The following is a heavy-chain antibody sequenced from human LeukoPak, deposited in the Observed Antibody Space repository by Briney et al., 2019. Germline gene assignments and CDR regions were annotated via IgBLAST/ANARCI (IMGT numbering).Heavy chain of an antibody. Sequence: GGSLRLSCAASGFTFSDYYMSWIRQAPGKGLEWVSYISSSGSTIYYADSVKGRFTISRDNSKNTLYLQMNSLRAEDTAVYYCAKAPGITMIVNWGQGTLVTVSS. CDR2: ISSSGSTI. V-gene: IGHV3-11*04. CDR3: AKAPGITMIVN. CDR1: GFTFSDYY. J-gene: IGHJ4*02. D-gene: IGHD3-22*01.